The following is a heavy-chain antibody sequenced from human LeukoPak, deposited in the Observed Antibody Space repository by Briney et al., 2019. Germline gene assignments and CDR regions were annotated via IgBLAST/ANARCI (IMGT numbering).Heavy chain of an antibody. CDR3: AKGWNSGYYYTMDV. CDR2: ISYDGNNK. D-gene: IGHD1-7*01. CDR1: GFTFSSYG. Sequence: GRSLRLPCTASGFTFSSYGMHWVRQAPGKGLEWVAVISYDGNNKYYADSVKGRFTISRDNSKNTLHLQMNSLRAEDTAVYYCAKGWNSGYYYTMDVWGQGTTVTVSS. J-gene: IGHJ6*02. V-gene: IGHV3-30*18.